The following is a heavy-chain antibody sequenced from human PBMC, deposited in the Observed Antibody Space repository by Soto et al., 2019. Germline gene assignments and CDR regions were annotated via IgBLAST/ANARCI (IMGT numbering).Heavy chain of an antibody. D-gene: IGHD4-17*01. CDR3: ARDSGYDYGDPDYYYYYMDV. J-gene: IGHJ6*03. CDR1: GYTFTSYG. V-gene: IGHV1-18*01. Sequence: ASVKVSCKASGYTFTSYGISWVRQAPGQGLEWMGWISAYNGNTNYAQKLQGRVTMTTDTSTSTAYMELRSLRSDDTAVYYCARDSGYDYGDPDYYYYYMDVWGKGTTVTVSS. CDR2: ISAYNGNT.